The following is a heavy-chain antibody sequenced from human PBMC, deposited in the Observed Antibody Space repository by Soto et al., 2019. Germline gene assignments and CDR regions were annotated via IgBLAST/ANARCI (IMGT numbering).Heavy chain of an antibody. CDR2: IIPIFGTA. V-gene: IGHV1-69*13. J-gene: IGHJ6*02. D-gene: IGHD1-26*01. Sequence: SVKVSCKXSGGTFSSYAISWVRQAPGQGLEWMGGIIPIFGTANYAQKFQGRVTITADESTSTAYMELSSLRSEDTAVYYCARDSGSYYDHYYYYGMDVWGQGTTVTVSS. CDR3: ARDSGSYYDHYYYYGMDV. CDR1: GGTFSSYA.